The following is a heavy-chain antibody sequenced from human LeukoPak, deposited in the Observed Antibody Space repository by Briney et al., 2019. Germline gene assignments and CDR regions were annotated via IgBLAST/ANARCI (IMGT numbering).Heavy chain of an antibody. J-gene: IGHJ4*02. CDR3: ARGVLGLKPLDY. D-gene: IGHD1-26*01. CDR2: MYSDVNT. V-gene: IGHV3-53*01. CDR1: GFTVSNNY. Sequence: GGSLRLSCAASGFTVSNNYMAWVRQAPEKGLEWVSFMYSDVNTYYADSVKGRFTISTYNSENKLYLQMNGLRAADTAVYYCARGVLGLKPLDYWGQGTLVTVSS.